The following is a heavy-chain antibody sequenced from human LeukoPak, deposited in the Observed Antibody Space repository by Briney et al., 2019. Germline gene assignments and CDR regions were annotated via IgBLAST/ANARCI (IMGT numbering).Heavy chain of an antibody. CDR3: ARVDSGRFGFYYYYYMDV. D-gene: IGHD1-26*01. CDR1: GYSISSGYY. J-gene: IGHJ6*03. CDR2: IYHSGST. Sequence: SETLSLTCAVSGYSISSGYYWGWIRQPPGKGLEWIGSIYHSGSTYYNPSLKSRVTISVDTSKNQFSLKLSSVTAADTAVYYCARVDSGRFGFYYYYYMDVWGKGTTVTVSS. V-gene: IGHV4-38-2*01.